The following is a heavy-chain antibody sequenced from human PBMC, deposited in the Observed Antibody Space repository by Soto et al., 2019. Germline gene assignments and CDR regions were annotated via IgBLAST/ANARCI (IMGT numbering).Heavy chain of an antibody. Sequence: EVQLLESGGGLVQPGGSLRLSCAASGFTFSSYAMSWVRQAPGKGLEWVSTISGRGGSTYYADSVKGRYTISRDNSRCPMYLHVNSLRTEDTAVYYCAKDMQAYDFWSGYYYFDYWGRGTLVTVSS. CDR2: ISGRGGST. CDR3: AKDMQAYDFWSGYYYFDY. CDR1: GFTFSSYA. V-gene: IGHV3-23*01. J-gene: IGHJ4*02. D-gene: IGHD3-3*01.